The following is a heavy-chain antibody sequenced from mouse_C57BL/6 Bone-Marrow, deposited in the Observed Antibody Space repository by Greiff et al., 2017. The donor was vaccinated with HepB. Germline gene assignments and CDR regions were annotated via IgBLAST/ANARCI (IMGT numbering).Heavy chain of an antibody. Sequence: LKESGPGILQPSQTLSLTCSFSGFSLSTSGMGVSWIRQPSGKGLEWLAHIYWDDDKRYNPSLKSRLTISKDTSRNQVFLKITSVDTADTATYYCARYRYYGSSYDAMDYWGQGTSVTVSS. V-gene: IGHV8-12*01. CDR2: IYWDDDK. CDR1: GFSLSTSGMG. J-gene: IGHJ4*01. D-gene: IGHD1-1*01. CDR3: ARYRYYGSSYDAMDY.